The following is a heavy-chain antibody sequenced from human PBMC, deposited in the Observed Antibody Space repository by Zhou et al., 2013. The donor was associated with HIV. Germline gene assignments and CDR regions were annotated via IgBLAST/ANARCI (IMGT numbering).Heavy chain of an antibody. Sequence: QVHLVQSGAEVKKPGSSVKVSCKASGGSFSNFAMTWVRQAPGQGLEWMGRILPIFGLADYAQKFQGRVTITADKSTSTAYMELRDLRSEDTAVYYCARPSGSMTPXYYMDVWGKGTTVTVSS. CDR3: ARPSGSMTPXYYMDV. CDR2: ILPIFGLA. J-gene: IGHJ6*03. D-gene: IGHD1-1*01. V-gene: IGHV1-69*04. CDR1: GGSFSNFA.